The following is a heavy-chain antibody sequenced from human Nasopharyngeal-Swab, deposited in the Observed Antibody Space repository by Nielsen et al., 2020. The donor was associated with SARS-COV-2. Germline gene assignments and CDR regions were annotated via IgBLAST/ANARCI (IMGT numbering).Heavy chain of an antibody. CDR1: GFIFSGSA. Sequence: GESLKISCAASGFIFSGSAMHWVRQASGKGPEWVGRIGDKDHNYATTYGASVKGRFTISRDDSKNTAFLQMDSLKTEDTALYHCTTDFYFDYWGQGTLVTVSS. V-gene: IGHV3-73*01. CDR3: TTDFYFDY. J-gene: IGHJ4*02. CDR2: IGDKDHNYAT.